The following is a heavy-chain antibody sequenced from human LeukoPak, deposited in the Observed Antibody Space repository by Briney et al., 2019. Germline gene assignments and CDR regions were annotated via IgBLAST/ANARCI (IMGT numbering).Heavy chain of an antibody. D-gene: IGHD5-24*01. Sequence: PGGSLRLSCAASEFTFSSHWMHWVRQAPGKGLVWVSLINSDGSRTTYADSVKGRFTISRDNAKNTLYLQMNSLRADDTAVYYCARVREMGTTGGGIDYWGHGTLVTVSS. CDR2: INSDGSRT. V-gene: IGHV3-74*01. J-gene: IGHJ4*01. CDR1: EFTFSSHW. CDR3: ARVREMGTTGGGIDY.